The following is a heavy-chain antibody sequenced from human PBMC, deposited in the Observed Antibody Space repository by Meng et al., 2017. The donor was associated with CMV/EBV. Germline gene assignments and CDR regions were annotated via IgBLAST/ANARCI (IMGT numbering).Heavy chain of an antibody. CDR3: AREYGGWFDP. D-gene: IGHD3-16*01. Sequence: GESLKISCAASGFTFSSYSMNWVRQAPGKGLEWVSYISSSSSTIYYADSVKGRFTISRDDAKNSLYLQMNSLRVEDTAVYYCAREYGGWFDPWGQGTLVTVSS. J-gene: IGHJ5*02. CDR2: ISSSSSTI. V-gene: IGHV3-48*04. CDR1: GFTFSSYS.